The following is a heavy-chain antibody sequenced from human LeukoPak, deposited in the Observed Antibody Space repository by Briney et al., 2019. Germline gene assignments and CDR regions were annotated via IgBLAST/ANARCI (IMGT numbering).Heavy chain of an antibody. CDR1: GFTFDDYA. J-gene: IGHJ4*02. CDR2: IRWNSGSI. Sequence: PGRSLRLSCAASGFTFDDYAMHWVRQAPGKGLEWVSGIRWNSGSIGYADSVKGRFTISRDNAKNSLYLQMNSLRAEDMALYYCAKGMTTVTSSPFDFWGQGTLVTVSS. D-gene: IGHD4-11*01. CDR3: AKGMTTVTSSPFDF. V-gene: IGHV3-9*03.